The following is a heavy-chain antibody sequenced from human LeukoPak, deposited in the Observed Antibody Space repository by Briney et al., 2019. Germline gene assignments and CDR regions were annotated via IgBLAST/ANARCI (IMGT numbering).Heavy chain of an antibody. V-gene: IGHV3-7*01. CDR3: ARGPRVTTLNYYYYMDV. CDR2: IKQDGSEK. J-gene: IGHJ6*03. Sequence: GGSLRLSCAASGFTFSRNWVTWVRQAPGKGLEWVAIIKQDGSEKYYADSVKGRFTISRDNAKNSLYLQMNSLRAEDTAVYYCARGPRVTTLNYYYYMDVWGKGTTVTVSS. CDR1: GFTFSRNW. D-gene: IGHD4-17*01.